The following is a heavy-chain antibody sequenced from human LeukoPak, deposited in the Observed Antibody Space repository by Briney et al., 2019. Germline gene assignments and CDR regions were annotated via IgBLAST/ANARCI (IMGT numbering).Heavy chain of an antibody. J-gene: IGHJ5*02. Sequence: SETLSLTCTVSGGSISSYYWSWIRQPPGKGLEWIGYIYYSGSTNYNPSLKSRVTISVDTSKNQFSLKLSSVTAADTAVYYCARVHPKYQLLPWGQGTLVTVSS. CDR3: ARVHPKYQLLP. D-gene: IGHD2-2*01. CDR1: GGSISSYY. V-gene: IGHV4-59*01. CDR2: IYYSGST.